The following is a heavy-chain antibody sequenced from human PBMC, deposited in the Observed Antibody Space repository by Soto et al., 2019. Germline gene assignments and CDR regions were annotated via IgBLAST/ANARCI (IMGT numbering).Heavy chain of an antibody. V-gene: IGHV4-31*03. J-gene: IGHJ5*02. CDR3: ARTMIVVVITPYNGFDP. D-gene: IGHD3-22*01. CDR2: IYYSGST. Sequence: SETLSLTCTVSGGSISSGGYYWSWIRQHPGKGLEWIGYIYYSGSTYYNPSLKSRVTISVDTSKNQFSLKLSSVTAADTAVYYCARTMIVVVITPYNGFDPWGQGTLVTVSS. CDR1: GGSISSGGYY.